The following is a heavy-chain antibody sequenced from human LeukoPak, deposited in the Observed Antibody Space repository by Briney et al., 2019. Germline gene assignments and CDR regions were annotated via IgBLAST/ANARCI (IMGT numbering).Heavy chain of an antibody. D-gene: IGHD5-24*01. CDR1: GGTFNSYT. V-gene: IGHV1-46*02. Sequence: ASVKVSCKASGGTFNSYTINWVRQAPGQRLEWMGIIKPSGGDTSYAQTFQGRVFMTRDTSTSTVYMELSSLKSEDTAVYYCARVRDGYNDAYDIWGQGTMVTVSS. CDR3: ARVRDGYNDAYDI. CDR2: IKPSGGDT. J-gene: IGHJ3*02.